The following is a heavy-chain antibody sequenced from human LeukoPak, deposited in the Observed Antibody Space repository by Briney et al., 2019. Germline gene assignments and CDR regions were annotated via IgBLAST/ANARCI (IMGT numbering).Heavy chain of an antibody. J-gene: IGHJ4*02. V-gene: IGHV3-48*01. CDR3: AREEVVVPAAIRRGPFDY. Sequence: GGSLRLSCAASGFTFSSYSMNWVRQAPGKGLEWGSYISSSSSTIYYADSVKGRFTISRDNAKNSLYLQMNSLRAEDTAVYYCAREEVVVPAAIRRGPFDYWGQGTLVTVSS. CDR2: ISSSSSTI. CDR1: GFTFSSYS. D-gene: IGHD2-2*02.